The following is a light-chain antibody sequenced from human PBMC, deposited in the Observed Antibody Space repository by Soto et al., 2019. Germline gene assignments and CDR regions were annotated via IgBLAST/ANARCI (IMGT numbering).Light chain of an antibody. CDR3: QHYFNWPYT. J-gene: IGKJ2*01. Sequence: EIVMTQSPATLSVSPGERATLSCRASQSVSSKLAWYQQKPGQAPRLLIYGASTRATGIPARFSGSGSGTEFTLTISSLQSEDFAVYYCQHYFNWPYTFGQGTKVDIK. CDR2: GAS. CDR1: QSVSSK. V-gene: IGKV3-15*01.